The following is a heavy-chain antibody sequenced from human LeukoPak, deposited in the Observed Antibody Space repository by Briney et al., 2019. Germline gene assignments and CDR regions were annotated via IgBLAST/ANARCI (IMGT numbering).Heavy chain of an antibody. CDR2: IGGSGTKT. J-gene: IGHJ4*02. D-gene: IGHD4-17*01. Sequence: PGGSLRLSCAASGFTFTKYAMSWVRQAAGKGLEWVSAIGGSGTKTFYAESVKGRFTISKDNSKNTLYLQMNRLRTEDTALYYCAKVISYGDYGGFDYWGQGTLVTVSS. V-gene: IGHV3-23*01. CDR1: GFTFTKYA. CDR3: AKVISYGDYGGFDY.